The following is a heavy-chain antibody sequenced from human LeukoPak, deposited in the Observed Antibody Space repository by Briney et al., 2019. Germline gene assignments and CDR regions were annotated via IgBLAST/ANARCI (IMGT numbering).Heavy chain of an antibody. CDR2: INQAGVS. V-gene: IGHV4-34*01. Sequence: SEALSPTCAASGASFSGYYWTWIRQSQGKGLEWIGEINQAGVSNYNPSLKSRVSISVDTSTNRFSLRISPMTAADTAVYYCTRGGGFGEPYSRNWGQGTLVTVSS. D-gene: IGHD3-10*01. J-gene: IGHJ4*02. CDR1: GASFSGYY. CDR3: TRGGGFGEPYSRN.